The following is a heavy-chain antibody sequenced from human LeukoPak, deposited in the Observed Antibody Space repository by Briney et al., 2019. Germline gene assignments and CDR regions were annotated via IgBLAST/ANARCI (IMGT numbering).Heavy chain of an antibody. Sequence: SETLSLTCTVSGGSINNYYWSWIRQPPGKGLEWIGEINHSGSTNYNPSLKSRVTISVDTSKNQFSLKLSSVTAADTAVYYCARGIIDPWGQGTLVTVSS. CDR3: ARGIIDP. CDR2: INHSGST. CDR1: GGSINNYY. J-gene: IGHJ5*02. V-gene: IGHV4-34*01.